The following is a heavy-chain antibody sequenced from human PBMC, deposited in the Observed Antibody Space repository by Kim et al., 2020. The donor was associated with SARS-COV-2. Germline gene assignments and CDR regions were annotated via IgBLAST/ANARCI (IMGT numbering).Heavy chain of an antibody. V-gene: IGHV4-59*01. Sequence: TLSLTCTVSGGSISTYYWSWIRQPPGKGLEWIGYIYYNGNTNYSPSLKSRVTISIDTSKNQFSLKLNSVTTADTAVYYCARRFSTTWYFDYWGQGTLVNVSS. CDR2: IYYNGNT. J-gene: IGHJ4*02. CDR3: ARRFSTTWYFDY. D-gene: IGHD3-10*01. CDR1: GGSISTYY.